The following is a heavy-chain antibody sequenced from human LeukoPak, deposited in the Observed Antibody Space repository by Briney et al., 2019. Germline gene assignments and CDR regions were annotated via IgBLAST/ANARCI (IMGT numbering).Heavy chain of an antibody. CDR3: ARSVGVTWFIDY. CDR1: GVSISSGNSY. D-gene: IGHD1-26*01. V-gene: IGHV4-39*07. J-gene: IGHJ4*02. Sequence: SETLSLTCTVSGVSISSGNSYWGWIRQPPGKGLEWIGSIYYSGNTYYNASLKSRVTISVDMSKNQFSLKLSSVTASDTAVYYCARSVGVTWFIDYWGQGTLVTVSS. CDR2: IYYSGNT.